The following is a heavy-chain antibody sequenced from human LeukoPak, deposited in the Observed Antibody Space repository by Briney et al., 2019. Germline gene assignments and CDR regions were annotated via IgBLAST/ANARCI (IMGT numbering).Heavy chain of an antibody. CDR3: ASEVPAAISHDAFDI. D-gene: IGHD2-2*02. CDR1: GGTFSSYA. J-gene: IGHJ3*02. V-gene: IGHV1-69*13. Sequence: SVKVSCKASGGTFSSYAISWVRQAPGQGLEWMGGIIPIFGTANYAQKFQGRVTITADEPTSTAYMELSSLRSEDTAVYYCASEVPAAISHDAFDIWGQGTMVTVSS. CDR2: IIPIFGTA.